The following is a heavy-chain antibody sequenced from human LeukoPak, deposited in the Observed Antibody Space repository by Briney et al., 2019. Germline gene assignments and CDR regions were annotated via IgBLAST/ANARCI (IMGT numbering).Heavy chain of an antibody. CDR3: AAYGDHIGYFDY. D-gene: IGHD4-17*01. Sequence: KPSETLSLTFTVSGGSISSYYWRWIRQPPGKGLEWIGYNYYSGSTNYNPSLNSRVIISVDTSKNQFSLKLNSVTAADTAVYYCAAYGDHIGYFDYWGQGTLVTVSS. V-gene: IGHV4-59*01. J-gene: IGHJ4*02. CDR2: NYYSGST. CDR1: GGSISSYY.